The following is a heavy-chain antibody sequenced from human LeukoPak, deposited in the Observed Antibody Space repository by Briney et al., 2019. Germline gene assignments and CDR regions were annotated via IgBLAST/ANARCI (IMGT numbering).Heavy chain of an antibody. CDR1: GFTFSSYA. CDR2: ISTNGGST. J-gene: IGHJ4*02. Sequence: GGSLRLSREASGFTFSSYAMSWVRQAPGKGLEWVSGISTNGGSTSYADSVNGRLTISRGNPRNMLYMTMTRLSAEHTAVYYCSVMHRYYDGSGYWVQWGQGTLVTVSS. CDR3: SVMHRYYDGSGYWVQ. D-gene: IGHD3-22*01. V-gene: IGHV3-23*01.